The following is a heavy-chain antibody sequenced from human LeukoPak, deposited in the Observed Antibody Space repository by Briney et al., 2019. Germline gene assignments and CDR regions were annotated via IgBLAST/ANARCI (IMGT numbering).Heavy chain of an antibody. D-gene: IGHD2-21*02. Sequence: SQTLSLTCTVSGGXISSGGYYWSWIRQHPGKGLEWIGYIYYSGSTYYNPSLKSRVTISVDTSKNQFSLKLSSVTAADTAVYYCAREGVTDAFDIWGQGTMVTVSS. CDR1: GGXISSGGYY. V-gene: IGHV4-31*03. CDR2: IYYSGST. J-gene: IGHJ3*02. CDR3: AREGVTDAFDI.